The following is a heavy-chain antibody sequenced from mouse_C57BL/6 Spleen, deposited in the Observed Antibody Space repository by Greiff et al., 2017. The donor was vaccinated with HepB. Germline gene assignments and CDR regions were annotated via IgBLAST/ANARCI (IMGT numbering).Heavy chain of an antibody. V-gene: IGHV5-4*01. Sequence: EVQVVESGGGLVKPGGSLKLSCAASGFTFSSYAMSWVRQTPEKRLEWVATISDGGSYTYYPDNVKGRFTISRDNAKNNLYLQMSHLKSEDTAMYYCARGAGLNDWGQGTTLTVSS. CDR1: GFTFSSYA. D-gene: IGHD2-4*01. J-gene: IGHJ2*01. CDR2: ISDGGSYT. CDR3: ARGAGLND.